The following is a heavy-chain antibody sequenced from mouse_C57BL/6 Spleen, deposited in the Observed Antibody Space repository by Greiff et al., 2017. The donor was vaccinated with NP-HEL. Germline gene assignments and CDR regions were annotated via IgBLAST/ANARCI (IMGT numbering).Heavy chain of an antibody. CDR1: GYSITSGYY. CDR2: ISYDGSN. D-gene: IGHD1-1*01. Sequence: EVKLMESGPGLVKPSQSLSLTCSVTGYSITSGYYWNWIRQFPGNKLEWMGYISYDGSNNYNPSLKNRISITRDTSKNQFFLKLNSVTTEDTATYYCARTLSTVVARGYAMDYWGQGTSVTVSS. J-gene: IGHJ4*01. CDR3: ARTLSTVVARGYAMDY. V-gene: IGHV3-6*01.